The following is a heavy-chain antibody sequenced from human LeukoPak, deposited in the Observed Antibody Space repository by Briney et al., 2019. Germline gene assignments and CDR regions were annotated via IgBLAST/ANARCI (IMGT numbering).Heavy chain of an antibody. J-gene: IGHJ2*01. D-gene: IGHD6-19*01. CDR3: ARYSSGWYYWYFDL. CDR2: IYTSGST. CDR1: GGSISSGSYY. Sequence: SETLSLTCTVSGGSISSGSYYWSWIRQPAGKGLEWIGRIYTSGSTNYNPSLKSRFTISVDTSKNQFSLKLSSVTAADTAVYYCARYSSGWYYWYFDLWGRGTLVTVSS. V-gene: IGHV4-61*02.